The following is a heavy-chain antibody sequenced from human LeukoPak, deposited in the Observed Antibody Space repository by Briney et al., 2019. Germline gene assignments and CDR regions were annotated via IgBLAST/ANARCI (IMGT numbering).Heavy chain of an antibody. CDR2: FNPEDVET. V-gene: IGHV1-24*01. CDR3: ATEIVGYGDVHYFDS. J-gene: IGHJ4*02. CDR1: GYTLTEMS. D-gene: IGHD4-17*01. Sequence: GAAVKVSCKVSGYTLTEMSMHGVRQAPGQGLEGVGGFNPEDVETIYARSFQGRLTVTEDTSTDTAYMELSSLRAEDTAMYYCATEIVGYGDVHYFDSWGQGTLVPVSS.